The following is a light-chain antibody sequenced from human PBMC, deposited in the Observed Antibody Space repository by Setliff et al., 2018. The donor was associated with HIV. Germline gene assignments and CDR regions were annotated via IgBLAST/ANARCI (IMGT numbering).Light chain of an antibody. CDR2: QVI. V-gene: IGLV2-14*01. Sequence: QSVLTQPASVSGSPGQSITISCTGTSSDVGDYNYVPWYQQHPGNAPKLIIYQVIDRPSGVSIRFSGSKSGNTASLTISGLQAEDEAHYYCSSYTASSTVVFGGGTKVTVL. CDR3: SSYTASSTVV. CDR1: SSDVGDYNY. J-gene: IGLJ2*01.